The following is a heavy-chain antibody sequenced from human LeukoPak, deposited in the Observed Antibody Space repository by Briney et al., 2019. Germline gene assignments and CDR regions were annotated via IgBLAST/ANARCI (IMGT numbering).Heavy chain of an antibody. CDR1: GFTFSSYR. CDR3: ARDLLYDSSGSFDY. Sequence: TGGSLRLSCAASGFTFSSYRMTWVRQAPGKGLEWVSSISSSSSYIYYADSVKGRFTISRDNAKNSLYLQMNSLRAEDTAVYYCARDLLYDSSGSFDYWGQGTLVTVSS. CDR2: ISSSSSYI. V-gene: IGHV3-21*01. D-gene: IGHD3-22*01. J-gene: IGHJ4*02.